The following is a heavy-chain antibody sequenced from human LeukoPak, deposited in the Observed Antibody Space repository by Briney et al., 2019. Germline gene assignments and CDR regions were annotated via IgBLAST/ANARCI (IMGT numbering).Heavy chain of an antibody. Sequence: PSETLSLTCAVYGGSFSGYYWSWIRQPPGKGLEWIGEINHSGSTNYNPSLKSRVTISVDTSKNQFSLKLSSVTAADTAVYYCARVHGVGAVDYWGQGTLVTVSS. D-gene: IGHD1-26*01. CDR3: ARVHGVGAVDY. V-gene: IGHV4-34*01. CDR1: GGSFSGYY. J-gene: IGHJ4*02. CDR2: INHSGST.